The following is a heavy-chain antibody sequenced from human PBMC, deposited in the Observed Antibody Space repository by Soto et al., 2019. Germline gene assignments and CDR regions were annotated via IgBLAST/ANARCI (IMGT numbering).Heavy chain of an antibody. CDR3: ARVEVRHDP. J-gene: IGHJ5*02. CDR2: ITPILDIV. V-gene: IGHV1-69*02. CDR1: GGTFNSYT. Sequence: QVQLVQSGAEVKKPGSSVKVSCKASGGTFNSYTISWVRQVPGQGLEWMGRITPILDIVKYAQKFQDRGTITADKSTGTAYMELSGLTSGDTAIYYCARVEVRHDPWGQVALVTVSS.